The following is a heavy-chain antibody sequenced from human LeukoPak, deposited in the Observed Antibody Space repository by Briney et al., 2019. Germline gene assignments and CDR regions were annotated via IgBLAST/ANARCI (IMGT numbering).Heavy chain of an antibody. CDR2: MSADSATT. V-gene: IGHV3-23*01. Sequence: PGGSLRLSCAASGFNFGSYSMTWVRQAPGKGLEWVSVMSADSATTFYADSVKGRFTISRDNAKNSLYLQMNSLRAEDTALYYCAKDWFGELFNTAPNWFDPWGQGTLVTVSS. CDR1: GFNFGSYS. CDR3: AKDWFGELFNTAPNWFDP. D-gene: IGHD3-10*01. J-gene: IGHJ5*02.